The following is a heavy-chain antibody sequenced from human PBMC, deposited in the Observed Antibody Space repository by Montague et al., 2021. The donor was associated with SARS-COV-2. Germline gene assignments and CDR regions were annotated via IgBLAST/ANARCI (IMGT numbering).Heavy chain of an antibody. V-gene: IGHV3-30*04. D-gene: IGHD1-26*01. CDR2: ISHDESNH. J-gene: IGHJ4*03. CDR1: RLPFNGYA. Sequence: SLRLSCAASRLPFNGYAMHWVRQAPGKGLEWLTFISHDESNHRYADSVKGRFTLSRDKSKNTLYLQMDSLRPEDTAVYYCAREGYRSGSFYIDYWGQGTLVTVSS. CDR3: AREGYRSGSFYIDY.